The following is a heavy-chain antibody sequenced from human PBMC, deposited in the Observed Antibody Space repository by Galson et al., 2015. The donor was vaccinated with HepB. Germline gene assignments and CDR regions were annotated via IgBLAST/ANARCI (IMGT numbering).Heavy chain of an antibody. V-gene: IGHV3-11*01. D-gene: IGHD2-15*01. CDR3: ARVPNRYCSGGSCFIDY. J-gene: IGHJ4*02. CDR1: GFSFSDYY. CDR2: ISGSGSVI. Sequence: SLRLSCAASGFSFSDYYMSWIRQAPGKGLEWVSYISGSGSVIYYADSVKGRFTISRDNAKNSLSLQMNSLRAEDTAVYYCARVPNRYCSGGSCFIDYWGQGTLVTVSS.